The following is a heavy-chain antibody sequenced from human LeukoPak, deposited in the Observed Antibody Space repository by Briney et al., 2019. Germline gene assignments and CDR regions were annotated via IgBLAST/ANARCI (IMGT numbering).Heavy chain of an antibody. CDR1: GFTFSSYS. V-gene: IGHV3-21*01. D-gene: IGHD3-10*01. CDR2: ISSSSSYI. J-gene: IGHJ6*03. CDR3: AKLGKTENHYGSGRFSYYYYMDV. Sequence: GGSLRLSCAASGFTFSSYSMNWVRQAPGKGLEWVSSISSSSSYIKYADSVKGRFTISRDNAKNSLYLQMNSLRAEDTAVYYCAKLGKTENHYGSGRFSYYYYMDVWGKGTTVTISS.